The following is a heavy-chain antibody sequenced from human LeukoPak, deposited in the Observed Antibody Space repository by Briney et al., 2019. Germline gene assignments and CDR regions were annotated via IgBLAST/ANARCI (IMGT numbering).Heavy chain of an antibody. CDR1: GFTFSSYA. D-gene: IGHD2/OR15-2a*01. V-gene: IGHV3-23*03. J-gene: IGHJ6*03. CDR3: ARDFEGVHRTTNSYTYYYYMDV. CDR2: IYGGST. Sequence: KPGGSLRLSCAASGFTFSSYAMSWVRQAPGKGLEWVSIIYGGSTYYADSVKGRFTISRDNSKNTVYLQMNSLRAEDTAVYYCARDFEGVHRTTNSYTYYYYMDVWGKGTTVIVSS.